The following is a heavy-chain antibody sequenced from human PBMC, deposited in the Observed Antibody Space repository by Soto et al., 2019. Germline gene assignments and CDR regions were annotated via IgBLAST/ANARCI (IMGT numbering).Heavy chain of an antibody. CDR3: AREGSYSAYNFAHGIQLWSFDF. V-gene: IGHV4-4*07. CDR2: IFSSGST. CDR1: GGSINTFY. D-gene: IGHD5-12*01. Sequence: ETLSLTWTVSGGSINTFYWSWVRHPAGKGLEGIGRIFSSGSTSFNPSLESRVAMSVDTSENHFSLNLSSVTAADMAVYYCAREGSYSAYNFAHGIQLWSFDFWGQGALVTVSS. J-gene: IGHJ4*02.